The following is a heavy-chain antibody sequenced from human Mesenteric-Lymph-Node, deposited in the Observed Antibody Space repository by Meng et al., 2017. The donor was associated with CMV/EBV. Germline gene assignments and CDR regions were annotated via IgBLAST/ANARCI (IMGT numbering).Heavy chain of an antibody. CDR2: IKCDGSEK. CDR3: ARGVPAAYYYYGMDV. CDR1: RFSFSDYY. J-gene: IGHJ6*02. V-gene: IGHV3-52*01. Sequence: GGSLRLSCAVSRFSFSDYYMSWVCQAPEKGLEWVADIKCDGSEKYYVDSVKGRLTISRDNAKNSLYLQVNSLRAEDMTVYYCARGVPAAYYYYGMDVWGRGTMVTVSS. D-gene: IGHD2-2*01.